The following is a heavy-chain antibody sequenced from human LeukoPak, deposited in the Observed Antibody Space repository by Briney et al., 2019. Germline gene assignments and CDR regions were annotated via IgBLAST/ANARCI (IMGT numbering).Heavy chain of an antibody. D-gene: IGHD3-22*01. CDR2: IYWSGGST. V-gene: IGHV3-20*01. CDR1: GFTFYDFG. Sequence: PGGSVRLSCAASGFTFYDFGMIWLRQAPGKGLEWGSGIYWSGGSTGYEDSVKGRFTISRANATDFLYLQMNSLRAEDWDLYPCARAKGMYYYDRSGSDYFDYWGERTLVTVSS. J-gene: IGHJ4*02. CDR3: ARAKGMYYYDRSGSDYFDY.